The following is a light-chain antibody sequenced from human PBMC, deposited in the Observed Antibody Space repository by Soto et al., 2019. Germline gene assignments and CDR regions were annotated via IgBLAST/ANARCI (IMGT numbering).Light chain of an antibody. V-gene: IGLV1-47*01. CDR3: AAWDASLSGHNYV. J-gene: IGLJ1*01. CDR2: RND. CDR1: SSNIGINY. Sequence: QSVLTKSPSASGAPGQRVTISCSGSSSNIGINYVYWYQHLPGTAPKLLIYRNDQRPSGVSDRFSGSKVGTSASLAISGLRSEGEADYYCAAWDASLSGHNYVFGTGTKVTVL.